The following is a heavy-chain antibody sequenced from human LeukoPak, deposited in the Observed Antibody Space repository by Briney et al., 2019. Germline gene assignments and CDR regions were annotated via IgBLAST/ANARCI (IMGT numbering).Heavy chain of an antibody. V-gene: IGHV3-30*02. Sequence: GGSLRLSCAASGFTFSSYGMHWVRQAPGKGLEWVAFIRYDGSNKYYADSVKGRFTISRDNSKNTLYLQMNSLRAEDTAVYYCARRYCSSTSCYNRGGYFDYWGQGTLVTVSS. J-gene: IGHJ4*02. D-gene: IGHD2-2*02. CDR3: ARRYCSSTSCYNRGGYFDY. CDR1: GFTFSSYG. CDR2: IRYDGSNK.